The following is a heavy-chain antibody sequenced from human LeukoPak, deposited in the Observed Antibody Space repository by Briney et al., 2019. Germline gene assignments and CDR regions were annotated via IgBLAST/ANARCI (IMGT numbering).Heavy chain of an antibody. CDR2: ISGSSDYI. D-gene: IGHD6-6*01. J-gene: IGHJ4*02. V-gene: IGHV3-21*01. CDR1: GFTFSTYT. CDR3: AKDHYSSSSGEVYYFDY. Sequence: GGSLRLSCAASGFTFSTYTMNWVRQAPGKGLEWVSSISGSSDYIFYADSVKGRFTISRDNSKNTLYLQMNSLRAEDTGVYYCAKDHYSSSSGEVYYFDYWGQGTLVTVSS.